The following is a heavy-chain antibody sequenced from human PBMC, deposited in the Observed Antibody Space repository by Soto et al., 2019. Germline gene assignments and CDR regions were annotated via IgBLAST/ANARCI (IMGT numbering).Heavy chain of an antibody. CDR1: GFTFSTTG. CDR2: ISHDGGAK. V-gene: IGHV3-30*18. J-gene: IGHJ4*02. Sequence: QVQLVESGGGVVQPGRSLRLSCAASGFTFSTTGMHWVRQAPGKGLEWVAMISHDGGAKYYADSVKGRFTISRDTSNNTMYLQMNSLRPEDTAVYHCAKDLYGAGWYNYFDRWGQGTLVTVSS. CDR3: AKDLYGAGWYNYFDR. D-gene: IGHD6-19*01.